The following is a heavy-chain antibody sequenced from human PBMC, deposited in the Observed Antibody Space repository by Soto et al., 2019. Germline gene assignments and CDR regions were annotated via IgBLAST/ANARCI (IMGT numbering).Heavy chain of an antibody. CDR3: ARDDEGGSDCDLGY. Sequence: QVQLVESGGGVVQPGRSLRLSCATSGFTFSSYLIHWVRQTPDKGLAWVAFISRDGSNEYYADSVKGRFTISRDNSKNTLYLEMNSLRAEDTAVYYCARDDEGGSDCDLGYWGQGTLVTVSS. D-gene: IGHD3-10*01. CDR2: ISRDGSNE. J-gene: IGHJ4*02. V-gene: IGHV3-30-3*01. CDR1: GFTFSSYL.